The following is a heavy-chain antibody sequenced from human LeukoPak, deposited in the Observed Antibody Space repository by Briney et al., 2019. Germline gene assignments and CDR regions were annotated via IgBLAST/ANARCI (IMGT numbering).Heavy chain of an antibody. D-gene: IGHD2-8*01. Sequence: ASVKVSCKASGYTFTGYYMHWVRQAPGQGLEWMGWINPNTGGTNYAQNFQGRVTMTRDTSISTAYMELSRLTSDDTAVYYCARDPARYCSNGVCYVLDYWGQGTLVTVSS. V-gene: IGHV1-2*02. CDR3: ARDPARYCSNGVCYVLDY. CDR1: GYTFTGYY. CDR2: INPNTGGT. J-gene: IGHJ4*02.